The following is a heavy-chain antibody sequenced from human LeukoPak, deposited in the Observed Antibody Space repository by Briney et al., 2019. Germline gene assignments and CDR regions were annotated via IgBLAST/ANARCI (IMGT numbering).Heavy chain of an antibody. V-gene: IGHV3-23*01. CDR3: AKEVDKDSSMIVVVFDY. D-gene: IGHD3-22*01. CDR2: ISGSGVIT. CDR1: GFTFSSYA. Sequence: GGSLRLSCAASGFTFSSYAMSWVRQAPGKGLEWVSAISGSGVITYSADSVKGRFTISRDNSKNTLYLQMNSLRAEDTAVYYCAKEVDKDSSMIVVVFDYWGQEPWSPSPQ. J-gene: IGHJ5*01.